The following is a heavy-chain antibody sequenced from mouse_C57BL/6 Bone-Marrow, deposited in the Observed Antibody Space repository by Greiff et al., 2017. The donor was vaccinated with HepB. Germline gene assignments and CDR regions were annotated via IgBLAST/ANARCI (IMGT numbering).Heavy chain of an antibody. V-gene: IGHV6-3*01. CDR3: TAPLTVAWFAY. J-gene: IGHJ3*01. CDR2: IRLKSDNYAT. CDR1: GFTFSNYW. Sequence: EVQVVESGGGLVQPGGSMKLSCVASGFTFSNYWMNWVRQSPEKGLEWVAQIRLKSDNYATHYAESVKGRFTISRDDSKSSVYLQMNNLRAEDTGIYYCTAPLTVAWFAYWGQGTRVTVSA. D-gene: IGHD4-1*01.